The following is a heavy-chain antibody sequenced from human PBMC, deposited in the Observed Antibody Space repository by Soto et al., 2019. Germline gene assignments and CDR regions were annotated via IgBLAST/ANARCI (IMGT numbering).Heavy chain of an antibody. CDR3: AKESLWFGELSPSQY. J-gene: IGHJ4*02. Sequence: ASVKVSCKASGYTFTSYAMHWVRQAPGQRLEWMGWINAGNGNTKYSQKFQGRVTITRDTSASTAYMELNSLRAEDTAVYYCAKESLWFGELSPSQYWGQGTLVTVSS. D-gene: IGHD3-10*01. CDR1: GYTFTSYA. CDR2: INAGNGNT. V-gene: IGHV1-3*01.